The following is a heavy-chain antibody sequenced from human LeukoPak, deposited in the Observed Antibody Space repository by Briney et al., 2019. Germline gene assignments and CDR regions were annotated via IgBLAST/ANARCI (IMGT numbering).Heavy chain of an antibody. Sequence: SETLSLTCTVSGGSINNYFWSWIRQPPGKGLEWIGYIYYSGSTNYNPSLKSRVTISIDTSKNQFSLKLSSVTAADTAVYYCAASRSMSYDFWSGNRYGSDVWGQGTTVTVAS. CDR1: GGSINNYF. D-gene: IGHD3-3*01. CDR3: AASRSMSYDFWSGNRYGSDV. CDR2: IYYSGST. V-gene: IGHV4-59*01. J-gene: IGHJ6*02.